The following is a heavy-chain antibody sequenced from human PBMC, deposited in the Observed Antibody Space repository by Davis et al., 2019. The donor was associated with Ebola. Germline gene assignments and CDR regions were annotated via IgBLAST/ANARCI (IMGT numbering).Heavy chain of an antibody. D-gene: IGHD3-10*01. Sequence: PGGSLRLSCAASGFTFDDYGMNWVRQAPGKGLEWVSAILWTGGGTDYADSVKGRFTISRDNAKNSLYLQMNSLRAEDTAFYYCARDRGRGDYNYFDYWGQGTLVTVSS. V-gene: IGHV3-20*04. CDR2: ILWTGGGT. CDR3: ARDRGRGDYNYFDY. J-gene: IGHJ4*02. CDR1: GFTFDDYG.